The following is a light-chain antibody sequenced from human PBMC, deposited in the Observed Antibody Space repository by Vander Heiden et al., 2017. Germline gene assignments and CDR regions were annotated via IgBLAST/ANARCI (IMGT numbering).Light chain of an antibody. Sequence: EIVLTQSPATLSLSPGERATLSCRASQSVSRYLAWYQQKPGQSPRLLIYDASNRATPIPARFSGSGSGTDFTLAISSLEPEDFAVYYCQQSYNWPITFGQGTRLEIK. CDR2: DAS. J-gene: IGKJ5*01. CDR3: QQSYNWPIT. CDR1: QSVSRY. V-gene: IGKV3-11*01.